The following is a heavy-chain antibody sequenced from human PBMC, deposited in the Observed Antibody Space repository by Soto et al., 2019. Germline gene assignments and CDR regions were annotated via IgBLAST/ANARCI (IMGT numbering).Heavy chain of an antibody. CDR2: ISSSGSTI. CDR1: GFTFSSYE. J-gene: IGHJ4*02. CDR3: ARDLRYCSSTSCRYLDY. V-gene: IGHV3-48*03. D-gene: IGHD2-2*01. Sequence: GGSLRLSCAASGFTFSSYEMNWVRQAPGKGLEWVSYISSSGSTIYYADPVKGRFAISRDNAKNSLYLQMNSLRAEDTAVYYCARDLRYCSSTSCRYLDYWGQGTLVTVSS.